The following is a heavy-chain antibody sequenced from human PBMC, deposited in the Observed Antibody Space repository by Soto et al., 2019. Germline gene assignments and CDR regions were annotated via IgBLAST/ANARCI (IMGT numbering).Heavy chain of an antibody. CDR1: GGSRNYNA. D-gene: IGHD6-13*01. V-gene: IGHV1-69*01. J-gene: IGHJ6*02. Sequence: QVQLVQSGADVKKPGSSVKVSCKASGGSRNYNAFSWVRQAPGQGLEWMGGIVTVFGTANHAQKFQGRVTITADESESSVYMELSSLTSEDTAVYYCARSGAYSSSQFGLDVWGQGTTVTVSS. CDR3: ARSGAYSSSQFGLDV. CDR2: IVTVFGTA.